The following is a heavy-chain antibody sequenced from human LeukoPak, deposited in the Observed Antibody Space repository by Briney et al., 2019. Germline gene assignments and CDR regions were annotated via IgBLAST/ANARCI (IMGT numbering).Heavy chain of an antibody. CDR2: INPNNGGT. CDR1: GYTFTGYY. Sequence: RASVKVSCKASGYTFTGYYIHWVRQAPGQGLEWMGRINPNNGGTNYAQEFQGRVTMTRDMSMSTAYMELSRLRSVDTAVYYCAGEDNSSGYRPFDIWGQGTMVTVPS. V-gene: IGHV1-2*06. CDR3: AGEDNSSGYRPFDI. D-gene: IGHD3-22*01. J-gene: IGHJ3*02.